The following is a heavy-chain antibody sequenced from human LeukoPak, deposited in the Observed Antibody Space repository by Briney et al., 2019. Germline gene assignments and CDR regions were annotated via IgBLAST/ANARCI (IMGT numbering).Heavy chain of an antibody. J-gene: IGHJ3*02. CDR1: GFTFSSYG. CDR2: IRYDGSNK. V-gene: IGHV3-30*02. CDR3: ARDRPPYYDSTVGGVAFDI. Sequence: GGSLRLSCAASGFTFSSYGMHWVRQAPGKGLEWVAFIRYDGSNKYYADSVKGRFTISRDNSKNTLYLQMNSLRAEDTAVYYCARDRPPYYDSTVGGVAFDIWGQGTMVTVSS. D-gene: IGHD3-22*01.